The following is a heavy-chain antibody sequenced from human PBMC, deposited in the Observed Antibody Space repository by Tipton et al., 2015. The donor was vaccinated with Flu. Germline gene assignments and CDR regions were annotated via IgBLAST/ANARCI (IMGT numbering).Heavy chain of an antibody. CDR1: GGSFSGHY. Sequence: TLSLTCAVYGGSFSGHYWSWIRQPPGKGLEWIGEINHSGTTNNNPSLKSRVTMSVDTSKNQFSLRLNSVTAADTAVYYCARRDYSNYVSEPKNWFDPWGQGTLVTVSS. CDR2: INHSGTT. J-gene: IGHJ5*02. CDR3: ARRDYSNYVSEPKNWFDP. V-gene: IGHV4-34*01. D-gene: IGHD4-11*01.